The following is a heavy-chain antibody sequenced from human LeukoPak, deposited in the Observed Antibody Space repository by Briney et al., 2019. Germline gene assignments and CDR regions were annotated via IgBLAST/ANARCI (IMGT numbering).Heavy chain of an antibody. V-gene: IGHV4-59*01. CDR3: ARGGIRGYSAFDNLDF. Sequence: SETLSLTCAVSGASINDFYWTWIRQPPGKGLEWIGYVYYGGSTNYNPSLKSRVSMSVDTSKNQFSLTLTSVTVADTAFYYCARGGIRGYSAFDNLDFWGLGTHVTVSS. D-gene: IGHD5-12*01. CDR2: VYYGGST. CDR1: GASINDFY. J-gene: IGHJ4*02.